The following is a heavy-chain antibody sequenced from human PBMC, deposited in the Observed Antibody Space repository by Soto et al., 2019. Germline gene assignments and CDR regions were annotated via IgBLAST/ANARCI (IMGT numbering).Heavy chain of an antibody. CDR2: ISAGGGAT. CDR3: IRGNQGSYWSDMDV. Sequence: GGSLRLSCAASGFPFNTYAMSWVRQAPGKGPEWVSAISAGGGATFYTDSVQGRFTLSRDNSKNTLYLQMNSLRVEDTGVYFGIRGNQGSYWSDMDVWGKGTTVTVSS. J-gene: IGHJ6*03. CDR1: GFPFNTYA. V-gene: IGHV3-23*01. D-gene: IGHD2-15*01.